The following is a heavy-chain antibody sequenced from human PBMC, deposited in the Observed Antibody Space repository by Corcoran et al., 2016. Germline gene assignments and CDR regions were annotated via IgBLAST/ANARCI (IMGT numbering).Heavy chain of an antibody. CDR2: IRSRPNSYAT. V-gene: IGHV3-73*02. Sequence: EVQLVESGGDLVQPGGSLRLSCAASGFTFSDSAIHWVRQASGKGLEWVGRIRSRPNSYATAYAASLGGRFTISRDDSKNTAYLQMNSLKTEDTAVYYCTRGIGGYCMDVWGQGTTVTVSS. CDR3: TRGIGGYCMDV. J-gene: IGHJ6*02. CDR1: GFTFSDSA. D-gene: IGHD3-16*01.